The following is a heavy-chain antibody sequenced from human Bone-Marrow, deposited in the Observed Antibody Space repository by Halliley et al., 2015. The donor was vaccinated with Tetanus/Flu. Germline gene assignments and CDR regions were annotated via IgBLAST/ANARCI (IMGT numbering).Heavy chain of an antibody. CDR3: ARGSAIGTGFYFDY. D-gene: IGHD3-10*01. Sequence: QVTISADTSINTAYLQWSSLKASDTAMYYCARGSAIGTGFYFDYWGQGTLVTVSS. J-gene: IGHJ4*02. V-gene: IGHV5-51*01.